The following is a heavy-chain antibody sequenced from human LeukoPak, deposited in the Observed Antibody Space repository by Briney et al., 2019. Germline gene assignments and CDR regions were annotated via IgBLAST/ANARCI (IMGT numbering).Heavy chain of an antibody. J-gene: IGHJ6*03. Sequence: GESLKISCKGSAYSFTTYWIAWVRQMPGKGLEWMGIIYPGDSDTRYSPSFQGQVTISADKSISTAYLQWSSLKASDTAMYYCARSIAAAGTTYYMDVWGKGTTVTVSS. CDR3: ARSIAAAGTTYYMDV. CDR2: IYPGDSDT. V-gene: IGHV5-51*01. D-gene: IGHD6-13*01. CDR1: AYSFTTYW.